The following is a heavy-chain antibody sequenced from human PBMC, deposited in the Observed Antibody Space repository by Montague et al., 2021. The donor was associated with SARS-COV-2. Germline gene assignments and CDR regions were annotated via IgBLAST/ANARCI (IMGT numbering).Heavy chain of an antibody. J-gene: IGHJ6*02. CDR1: SGSFRGYY. V-gene: IGHV4-34*01. CDR2: INHSGNT. Sequence: SETLSLTCAVSSGSFRGYYWSWIRQPPGKGLEWIGEINHSGNTTYNPSLESRVSISVDTSNKQFSLKVTSVTAADTAVYYCARLGAITLVRGITKADFSNYGMDVWGQGTTVTVSS. CDR3: ARLGAITLVRGITKADFSNYGMDV. D-gene: IGHD3-10*01.